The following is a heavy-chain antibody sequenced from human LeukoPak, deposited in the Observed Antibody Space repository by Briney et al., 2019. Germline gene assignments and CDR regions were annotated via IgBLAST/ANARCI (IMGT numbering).Heavy chain of an antibody. CDR2: IRYDGSNK. J-gene: IGHJ4*02. D-gene: IGHD2-15*01. Sequence: GGSLRLSCAASGFTFSSYGMHWVRQAPGKGLEWVAFIRYDGSNKYYADSVKGRFTISRDNSKNTLYLQMNSLRAEDTAVYYCARDAGYCSGGSCYPYNYFDYWGQGTLVTVSS. CDR1: GFTFSSYG. V-gene: IGHV3-30*02. CDR3: ARDAGYCSGGSCYPYNYFDY.